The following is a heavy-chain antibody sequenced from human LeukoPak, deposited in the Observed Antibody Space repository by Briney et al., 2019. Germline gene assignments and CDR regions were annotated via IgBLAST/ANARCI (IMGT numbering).Heavy chain of an antibody. CDR2: IRSKAYGGTT. CDR1: GFTFGDYA. J-gene: IGHJ4*02. V-gene: IGHV3-49*04. CDR3: TRRTYCSGGSCLDY. D-gene: IGHD2-15*01. Sequence: GGSLRLSGTASGFTFGDYAMSWVRQAPGKGLEWVGFIRSKAYGGTTEYAASVKGRFTISRDDSKSIAYLQMNSLKTEDTAVYYCTRRTYCSGGSCLDYWGQGTLVTVSS.